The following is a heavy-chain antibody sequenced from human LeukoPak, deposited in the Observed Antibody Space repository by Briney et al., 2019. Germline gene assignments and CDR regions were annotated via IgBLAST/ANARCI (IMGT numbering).Heavy chain of an antibody. J-gene: IGHJ5*02. CDR2: ISAYNGNT. D-gene: IGHD3-16*01. CDR1: GYTFTSYG. CDR3: ARFGLARGAGWFDP. Sequence: ASVKLSCKASGYTFTSYGISWVRQAPGQGLEWMGWISAYNGNTNYAQKLQGRVTMTTDTSTSTAYMELRSLRSDDTAVYYCARFGLARGAGWFDPWGQGALVTVSS. V-gene: IGHV1-18*01.